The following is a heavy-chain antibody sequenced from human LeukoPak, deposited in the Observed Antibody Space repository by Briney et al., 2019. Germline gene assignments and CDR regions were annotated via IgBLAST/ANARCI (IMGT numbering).Heavy chain of an antibody. Sequence: ASVKVSCKASGYTFTDHYIHWVRQAPGQGLEHMGWINPNSGDIKYAQKFQGRVTMTRDSSISTAYMEVSSLRSDDTAVYYCARLYPNIAVAGSGNCLDSWGQGTLVTVSS. CDR1: GYTFTDHY. CDR2: INPNSGDI. J-gene: IGHJ5*01. D-gene: IGHD6-19*01. V-gene: IGHV1-2*02. CDR3: ARLYPNIAVAGSGNCLDS.